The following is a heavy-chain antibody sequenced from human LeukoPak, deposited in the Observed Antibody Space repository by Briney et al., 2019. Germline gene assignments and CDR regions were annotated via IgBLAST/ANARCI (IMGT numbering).Heavy chain of an antibody. V-gene: IGHV3-23*01. J-gene: IGHJ4*02. CDR3: AKDLSSYCGGDCLGGDY. D-gene: IGHD2-21*02. CDR1: GFTFSSYA. Sequence: GGSLRLSCAASGFTFSSYAMSWVRQAPGKGLEWVSAISGSGGSTYYADSVRGRFTISRDNSKNTLYLQMNSLRAEDTAVYYCAKDLSSYCGGDCLGGDYWGQGTLVAVSS. CDR2: ISGSGGST.